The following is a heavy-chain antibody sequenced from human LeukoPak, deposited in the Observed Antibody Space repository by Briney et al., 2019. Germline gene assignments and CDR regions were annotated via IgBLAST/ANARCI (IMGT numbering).Heavy chain of an antibody. CDR1: GFTVSSNY. Sequence: GGSLRLSCAASGFTVSSNYMSWVRQAPGKGLEWVSVIYSGGSTYYADSVKGRFTISRDNSKSTLYLQMNSLRAEDTAVYYCARDEYAAGSIDYWGQGTLVTVSS. CDR2: IYSGGST. J-gene: IGHJ4*02. CDR3: ARDEYAAGSIDY. D-gene: IGHD6-13*01. V-gene: IGHV3-66*01.